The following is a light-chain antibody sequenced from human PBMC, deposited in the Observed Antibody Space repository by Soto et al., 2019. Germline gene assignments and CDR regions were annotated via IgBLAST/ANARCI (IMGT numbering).Light chain of an antibody. Sequence: EIVMTQSPATLSLSPGERATLSCRASQTIDNTLAWYQRKPGQAPRLLIYDXXXXXXXXXXXXXGSGSGTDFTLTISSLQSEDFAVYYCQHYNYWPYTFGQGTKVDIK. CDR3: QHYNYWPYT. CDR1: QTIDNT. V-gene: IGKV3-15*01. J-gene: IGKJ2*01. CDR2: DXX.